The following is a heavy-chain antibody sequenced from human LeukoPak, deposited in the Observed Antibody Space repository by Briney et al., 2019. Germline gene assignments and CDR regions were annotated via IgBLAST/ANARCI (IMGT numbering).Heavy chain of an antibody. D-gene: IGHD3-10*01. CDR2: IYYSGST. J-gene: IGHJ4*02. CDR3: ARSPAIDPYGSGSYYNLIDY. CDR1: GGSISSSSYY. V-gene: IGHV4-39*07. Sequence: SETLSLTCTVSGGSISSSSYYWGWIRQPPGKGLEWIGSIYYSGSTYYNPSLKSRVTISVDTSKNQFSLKLSSVTAADTAVYYCARSPAIDPYGSGSYYNLIDYWGQGTLVTVSS.